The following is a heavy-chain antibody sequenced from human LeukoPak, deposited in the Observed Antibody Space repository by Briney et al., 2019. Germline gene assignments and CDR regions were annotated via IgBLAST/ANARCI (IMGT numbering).Heavy chain of an antibody. V-gene: IGHV1-69*04. CDR3: ARDSGPSNYDYYYYYGMDV. CDR1: GGTFSSYT. CDR2: IIPILGIA. Sequence: SVKVSCKASGGTFSSYTISWVRQAPGRGLEWMGRIIPILGIANYAQKFQGRVTITADKSTSTAYMELSSLRSEDTAVYYCARDSGPSNYDYYYYYGMDVWGQGTTVTVSS. D-gene: IGHD4-11*01. J-gene: IGHJ6*02.